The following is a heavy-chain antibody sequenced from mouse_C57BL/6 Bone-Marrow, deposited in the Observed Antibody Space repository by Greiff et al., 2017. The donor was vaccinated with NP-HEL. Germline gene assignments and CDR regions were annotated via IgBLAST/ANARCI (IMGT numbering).Heavy chain of an antibody. CDR1: GYTFTSYW. CDR3: ARVSTMVKWIAY. J-gene: IGHJ3*01. Sequence: QVQLQQPGAELVRPGTSVKLSCKASGYTFTSYWMHWVKQRPGQGLEWIGVIDPSDSYTNYNQKFKGKATLTVDTSSSTAYKQLSSLTSEDSAVYYCARVSTMVKWIAYWGQGTLDTVSA. D-gene: IGHD2-2*01. CDR2: IDPSDSYT. V-gene: IGHV1-59*01.